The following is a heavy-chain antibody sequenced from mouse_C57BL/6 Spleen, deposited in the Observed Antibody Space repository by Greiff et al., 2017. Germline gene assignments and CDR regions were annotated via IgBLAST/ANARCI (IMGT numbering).Heavy chain of an antibody. CDR2: INPYNGGT. D-gene: IGHD4-1*01. V-gene: IGHV1-19*01. Sequence: EVQLQQSGPVLVKPGASVKMSCKASGYTFTDYYMNWVKQSHGKSLEWIGVINPYNGGTSYNQKFKGKATLTVDKSSSTAYMELNSLTSEDSAVYCCARDGGKLGRWFAYWGQGTLVTVSA. CDR1: GYTFTDYY. J-gene: IGHJ3*01. CDR3: ARDGGKLGRWFAY.